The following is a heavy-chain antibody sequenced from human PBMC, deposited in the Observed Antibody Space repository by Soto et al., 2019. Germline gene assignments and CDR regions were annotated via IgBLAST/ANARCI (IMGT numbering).Heavy chain of an antibody. CDR3: ARDVAVAGNSYGLEV. D-gene: IGHD6-19*01. V-gene: IGHV1-18*04. CDR2: ISAYNGDT. CDR1: GYTFTSSG. J-gene: IGHJ6*02. Sequence: QGQLVQSGAEVKKPGASVKVSCKASGYTFTSSGIIWVRQAPGQGLEWMGWISAYNGDTSSAQSLQGRVTMTTDTSTRTAYMELRSLRSDDTAAYYCARDVAVAGNSYGLEVWGQGTTVTVSS.